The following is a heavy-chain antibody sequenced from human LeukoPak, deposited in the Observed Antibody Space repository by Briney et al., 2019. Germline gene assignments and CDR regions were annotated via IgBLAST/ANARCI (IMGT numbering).Heavy chain of an antibody. Sequence: GGSLRLSCAASGFTLRNYWMHWVRQTPGKGLLWVSRINGDGTSATYAGSVKGRFTISRDSAKNTLYLQMNRLRAEDTAVYYCARVAYCGGDCYSLDYYYMDVWGKGTTVTVSS. CDR1: GFTLRNYW. CDR2: INGDGTSA. CDR3: ARVAYCGGDCYSLDYYYMDV. J-gene: IGHJ6*03. D-gene: IGHD2-21*02. V-gene: IGHV3-74*01.